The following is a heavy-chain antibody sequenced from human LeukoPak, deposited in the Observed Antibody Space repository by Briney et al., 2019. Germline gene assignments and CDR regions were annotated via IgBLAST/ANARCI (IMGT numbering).Heavy chain of an antibody. J-gene: IGHJ4*02. D-gene: IGHD3-10*01. V-gene: IGHV3-15*01. Sequence: GGSLRLSCAASGFTFNNAWMSWVRQAPGKGLEWVGRIKSKTDGGTTDYAAPVKGRFTISRDDSKNTLYLQMNSLRAEDTAVYYCARDLAPDYYGSGTDWGQGTLVTVSS. CDR1: GFTFNNAW. CDR2: IKSKTDGGTT. CDR3: ARDLAPDYYGSGTD.